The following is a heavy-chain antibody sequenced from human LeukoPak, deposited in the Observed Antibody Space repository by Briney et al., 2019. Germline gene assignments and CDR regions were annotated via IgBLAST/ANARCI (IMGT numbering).Heavy chain of an antibody. CDR1: GFTFSNYA. CDR2: ISYDGNNK. Sequence: GGSLRLSCAASGFTFSNYAMHWVRQAPGKGLEWVAVISYDGNNKYYADSVKGRFTISRDNSKNTLYLQMNSLRAEDTAVYYCARDKFYSSSYFDYWGQGTLVTVSS. D-gene: IGHD6-13*01. J-gene: IGHJ4*02. V-gene: IGHV3-30*04. CDR3: ARDKFYSSSYFDY.